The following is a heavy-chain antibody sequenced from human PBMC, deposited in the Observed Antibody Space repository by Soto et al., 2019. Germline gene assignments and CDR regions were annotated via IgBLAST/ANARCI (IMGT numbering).Heavy chain of an antibody. V-gene: IGHV3-33*08. D-gene: IGHD3-10*01. CDR1: GFSFSYYD. CDR2: IWNHGNAD. Sequence: GGSLRLSCAASGFSFSYYDMHWVRQAPGKGLEWVALIWNHGNADSYADFVKGRFSISRDNSKNNVFLQMSSLRAEDTGVYYCARGPWLVGDITSFDYWGQGTLVTVSS. J-gene: IGHJ4*02. CDR3: ARGPWLVGDITSFDY.